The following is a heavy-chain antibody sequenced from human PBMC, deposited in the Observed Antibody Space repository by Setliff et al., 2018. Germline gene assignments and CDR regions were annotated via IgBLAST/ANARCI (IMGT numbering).Heavy chain of an antibody. CDR2: IYHSGST. CDR1: GYSISSGYY. V-gene: IGHV4-38-2*02. D-gene: IGHD3-10*01. CDR3: ARGGGYGSGGSFHNAPFDY. Sequence: SETLSLTCTVSGYSISSGYYWGWIRQPPGKGREWIGSIYHSGSTYYNPSLESRVTISIDKPNKQFSLELRSLTAADTALYYCARGGGYGSGGSFHNAPFDYWGQGMLVTVSS. J-gene: IGHJ4*02.